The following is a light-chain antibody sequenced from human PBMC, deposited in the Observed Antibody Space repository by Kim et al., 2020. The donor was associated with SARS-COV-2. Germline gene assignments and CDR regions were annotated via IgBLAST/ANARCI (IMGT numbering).Light chain of an antibody. CDR2: KIS. V-gene: IGKV2-30*02. CDR1: QSLVRSDGNTW. Sequence: DVVMTQSPLSLLVTLGQPASISCRSSQSLVRSDGNTWLSWFQQRPGQSPRRLIYKISNRDSGVPDRFSGSGSGTDFTLKISRVEAEDVGVYYCMQGTHWPRTFGRGTKVDIK. J-gene: IGKJ4*01. CDR3: MQGTHWPRT.